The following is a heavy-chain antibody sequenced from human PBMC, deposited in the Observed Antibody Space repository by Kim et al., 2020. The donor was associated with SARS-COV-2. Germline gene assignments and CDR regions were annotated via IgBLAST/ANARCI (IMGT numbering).Heavy chain of an antibody. V-gene: IGHV3-23*01. CDR3: ARFHDAYSSSTRGAFDI. Sequence: VKGRFTISSDNSKNTLYLQMNSLRAENTAVYYCARFHDAYSSSTRGAFDIWGQGRIVTVSS. J-gene: IGHJ3*02. D-gene: IGHD6-6*01.